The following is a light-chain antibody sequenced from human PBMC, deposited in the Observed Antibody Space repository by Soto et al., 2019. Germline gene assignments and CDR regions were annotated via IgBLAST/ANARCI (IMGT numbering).Light chain of an antibody. CDR3: QRYGTSQGT. J-gene: IGKJ1*01. CDR2: GAS. V-gene: IGKV3-20*01. CDR1: QSGSSNY. Sequence: EIVLTQSPGTLSLSPGERATRSCRASQSGSSNYVAWYLQKPGQAPRLLLYGASSRATGIPDRFSGSGSGTDFTLTISRLEPEDCAVYYCQRYGTSQGTFGQGTKFEI.